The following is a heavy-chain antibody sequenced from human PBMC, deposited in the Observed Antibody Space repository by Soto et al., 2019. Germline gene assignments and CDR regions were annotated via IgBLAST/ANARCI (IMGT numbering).Heavy chain of an antibody. Sequence: GGSLRLSCAASGFTFTRHSMNWVRQAPGKGLEWVSSISSTTNYIYYGDSMKGRFTISRDNAKNSLYLEMNSLRAEDTAVYYCARESEDLTSNFDYWGQGTLVTVSS. CDR2: ISSTTNYI. CDR3: ARESEDLTSNFDY. J-gene: IGHJ4*02. CDR1: GFTFTRHS. V-gene: IGHV3-21*06.